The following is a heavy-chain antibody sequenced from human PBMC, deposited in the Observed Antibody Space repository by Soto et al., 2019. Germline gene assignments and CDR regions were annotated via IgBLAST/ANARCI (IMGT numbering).Heavy chain of an antibody. Sequence: PSETLSLTCTVSGVSISSNTYYWGWIRQPPGKGLEWIGSISFSGSTYYNPPHKSRVTISVDTSKNQFSLKLSSVTAADTAVYYCARVPYSGYYEKDYWGQGTLVTVSS. V-gene: IGHV4-39*07. J-gene: IGHJ4*02. CDR3: ARVPYSGYYEKDY. D-gene: IGHD3-22*01. CDR1: GVSISSNTYY. CDR2: ISFSGST.